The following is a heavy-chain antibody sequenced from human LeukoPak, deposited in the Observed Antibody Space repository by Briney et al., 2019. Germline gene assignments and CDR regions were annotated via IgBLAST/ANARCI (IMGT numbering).Heavy chain of an antibody. CDR2: IYTSGST. Sequence: SETLSLTCTVSGGSINSYYWSWIRQPAGKGLEWIGRIYTSGSTNYNPSLKSRVTISVDTSKNQFSLKLSSVTAADTAVYYCASTGYFDWSLDYWGQGTLVTVSS. CDR1: GGSINSYY. D-gene: IGHD3-9*01. J-gene: IGHJ4*02. V-gene: IGHV4-4*07. CDR3: ASTGYFDWSLDY.